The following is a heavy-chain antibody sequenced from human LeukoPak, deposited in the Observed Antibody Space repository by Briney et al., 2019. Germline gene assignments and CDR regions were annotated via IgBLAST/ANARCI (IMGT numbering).Heavy chain of an antibody. CDR3: ARVSGLGSYYDSSGYPDY. D-gene: IGHD3-22*01. V-gene: IGHV3-20*04. Sequence: GGSLRLSCAAPGFTFDDYGMRWGRQAPGKGLEWVSGVNWNGGSTGYADSVKGRFTISRDNAKNSLYLQMNSLRAEDTALYYCARVSGLGSYYDSSGYPDYWGQGTLVTVSS. CDR1: GFTFDDYG. J-gene: IGHJ4*02. CDR2: VNWNGGST.